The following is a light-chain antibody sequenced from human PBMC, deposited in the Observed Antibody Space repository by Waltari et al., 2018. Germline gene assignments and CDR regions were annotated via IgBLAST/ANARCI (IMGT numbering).Light chain of an antibody. Sequence: IVMMQSPVTLSVSPGERATLSCRATQSVSSNLAWYQQKPGQAPRLLISRASTRATGIPARFSGSGSGTEFTLTISSLQSEDFAVYYCQQYNSWPPLTFGGGTKVEIK. CDR2: RAS. V-gene: IGKV3-15*01. J-gene: IGKJ4*01. CDR1: QSVSSN. CDR3: QQYNSWPPLT.